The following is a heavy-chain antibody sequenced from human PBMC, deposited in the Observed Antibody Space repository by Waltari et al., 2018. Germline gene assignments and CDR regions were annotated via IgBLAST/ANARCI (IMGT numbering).Heavy chain of an antibody. CDR2: ISYDGSNK. Sequence: QVQLVESGGGVVQPGRSLRLSCAASGFTFSSYGMHWVRQAPGKGLEWVAVISYDGSNKYYADSVKGRFTISRDNSKNMLYLQMNSLRAEDTAVYYCAKDIIRGYSYGSLDYWGQGTLVTVSS. J-gene: IGHJ4*02. D-gene: IGHD5-18*01. CDR1: GFTFSSYG. V-gene: IGHV3-30*18. CDR3: AKDIIRGYSYGSLDY.